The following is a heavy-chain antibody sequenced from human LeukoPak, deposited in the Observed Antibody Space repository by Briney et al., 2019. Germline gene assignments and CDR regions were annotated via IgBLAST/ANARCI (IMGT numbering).Heavy chain of an antibody. CDR3: ARVAGTGWFDP. Sequence: PGRSLRLSCAASGFTFDDYAMHWVRQAPGKGLEWVSGISWNSGSIGYADSVKGRFTISRDNAKNPLYLQMNSLRAEDTAVYYCARVAGTGWFDPWGQGTLVTVSS. D-gene: IGHD6-13*01. J-gene: IGHJ5*02. V-gene: IGHV3-9*01. CDR2: ISWNSGSI. CDR1: GFTFDDYA.